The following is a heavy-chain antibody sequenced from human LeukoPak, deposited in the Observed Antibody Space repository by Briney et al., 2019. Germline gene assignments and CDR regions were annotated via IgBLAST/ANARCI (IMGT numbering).Heavy chain of an antibody. CDR1: GGSISNYY. J-gene: IGHJ4*02. Sequence: PSETLSLTCTASGGSISNYYWSWIRQPPGKGLEWICYINYSGNTNYNPAPKKRVTISLDASTNHFSLRLTSVTAADTPAYFFVREGRQAYVYFDYWAEGALVTVPS. CDR2: INYSGNT. V-gene: IGHV4-59*01. D-gene: IGHD3-16*01. CDR3: VREGRQAYVYFDY.